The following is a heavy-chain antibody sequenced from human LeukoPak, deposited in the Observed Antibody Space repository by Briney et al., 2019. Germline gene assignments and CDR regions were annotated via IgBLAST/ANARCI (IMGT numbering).Heavy chain of an antibody. CDR3: SLITMMENDY. Sequence: ASVKVSCKASGYTFTSYGISWVRQAPGQGLEWMGWISAYNGNTNYAQKLQGSVTMTTDTSTSTAYMELRSLRSDDTAVYYCSLITMMENDYWGQGTLVTVSS. CDR2: ISAYNGNT. J-gene: IGHJ4*02. V-gene: IGHV1-18*01. D-gene: IGHD3-22*01. CDR1: GYTFTSYG.